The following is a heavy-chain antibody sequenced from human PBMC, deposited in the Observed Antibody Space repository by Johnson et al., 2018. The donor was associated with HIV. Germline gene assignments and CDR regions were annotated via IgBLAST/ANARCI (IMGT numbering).Heavy chain of an antibody. V-gene: IGHV3-13*01. CDR1: GFTFDDYA. CDR2: IGTAGDT. Sequence: VQLVESGGGLVQPGGSLRLSCTASGFTFDDYAMHWVRQAPGKGLEWVSAIGTAGDTYYPGSVKGRFTISRENAKNSLYLQMNSLRAEDTAVYYCARRTVVTPGAFDIWGQGTMVTVSS. J-gene: IGHJ3*02. CDR3: ARRTVVTPGAFDI. D-gene: IGHD4-23*01.